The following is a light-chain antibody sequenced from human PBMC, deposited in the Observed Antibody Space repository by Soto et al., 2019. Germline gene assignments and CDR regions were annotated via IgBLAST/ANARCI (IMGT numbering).Light chain of an antibody. CDR1: QSVSIY. J-gene: IGKJ5*01. CDR3: MQGTHWPPIT. V-gene: IGKV3-11*01. CDR2: DTS. Sequence: EIVLTQSPATLSFFPGERATLSCRASQSVSIYLDWYQQKPGQAPRLLIYDTSNRATGIPDRFSGSGSGTDFTLKISRVEAEDVGVYYCMQGTHWPPITFGQGTRLEIK.